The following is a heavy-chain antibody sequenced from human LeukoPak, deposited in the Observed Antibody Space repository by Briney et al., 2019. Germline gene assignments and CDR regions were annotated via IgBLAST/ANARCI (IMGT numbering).Heavy chain of an antibody. V-gene: IGHV3-21*01. D-gene: IGHD3-10*01. J-gene: IGHJ4*02. Sequence: PGGSLRLSCAASGFSVSSYTMNWVRQAPGKGLEWVSSISGSSNYIYFADSVKGRFTISRDNAKNSLYLQMNSLRAEDTAVYYCARTYYYGSGSNDYWGQGTLVTVSS. CDR3: ARTYYYGSGSNDY. CDR1: GFSVSSYT. CDR2: ISGSSNYI.